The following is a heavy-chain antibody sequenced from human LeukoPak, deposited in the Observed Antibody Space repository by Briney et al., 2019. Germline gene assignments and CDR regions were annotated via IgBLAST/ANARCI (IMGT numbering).Heavy chain of an antibody. CDR1: GFTFSSYD. V-gene: IGHV3-33*01. CDR2: IWYDGSNK. CDR3: ARDASIFGVAITGYFDY. Sequence: GGSLRLSCAASGFTFSSYDMLWVRQAPGKGLEWVAVIWYDGSNKYYADSVKGRFTISRDNSKNTLYLQMNSLRAEGTAVYYCARDASIFGVAITGYFDYWGQGTLVTVSS. J-gene: IGHJ4*02. D-gene: IGHD3-3*01.